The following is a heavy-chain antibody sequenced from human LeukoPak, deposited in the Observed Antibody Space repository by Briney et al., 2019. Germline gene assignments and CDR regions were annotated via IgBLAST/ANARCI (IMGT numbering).Heavy chain of an antibody. J-gene: IGHJ6*02. CDR1: GGTFSSYA. V-gene: IGHV1-69*13. D-gene: IGHD6-13*01. Sequence: ASVKVSCKASGGTFSSYAISWVRQAPGQGLEWMGGIIPIFGTANYAQKFQGRVTITADESTSTAYMELSSVRSEDTAVYYCARPQYSSSWYGMDVCGQGTTVTVSS. CDR3: ARPQYSSSWYGMDV. CDR2: IIPIFGTA.